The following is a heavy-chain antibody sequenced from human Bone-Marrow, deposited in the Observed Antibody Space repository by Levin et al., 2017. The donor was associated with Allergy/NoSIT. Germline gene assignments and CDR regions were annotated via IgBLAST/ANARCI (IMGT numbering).Heavy chain of an antibody. J-gene: IGHJ4*02. D-gene: IGHD3-10*01. CDR1: GFTFSSYA. Sequence: GGSLRLSCAASGFTFSSYAMSWVRQAPGKGLEWVSAISGSGGSTYYADSVKGRFTISRDNSKNTLYLQMNSLRAEDTAVYYCAKDLSRWFGELSYVGYWGQGTLVTVSS. CDR3: AKDLSRWFGELSYVGY. CDR2: ISGSGGST. V-gene: IGHV3-23*01.